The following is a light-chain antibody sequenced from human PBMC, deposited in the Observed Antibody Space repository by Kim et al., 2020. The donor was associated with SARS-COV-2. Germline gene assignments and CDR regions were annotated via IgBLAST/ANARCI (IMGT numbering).Light chain of an antibody. CDR3: ETWDSNIQV. CDR1: SGHSNYF. Sequence: QPVLTQSSSASASLGSSVKLTCTLSSGHSNYFIAWHQQQPGKAPRFLMKVEGSGSYNKGGGVPDRFSGSRSGADRYLIIPNLHSEDEADYYCETWDSNIQVFGGGTQLTVL. J-gene: IGLJ3*02. V-gene: IGLV4-60*03. CDR2: VEGSGSY.